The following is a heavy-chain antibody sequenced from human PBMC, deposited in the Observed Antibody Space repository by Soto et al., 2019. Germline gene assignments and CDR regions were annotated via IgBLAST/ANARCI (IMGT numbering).Heavy chain of an antibody. CDR1: GGSMSSSSYY. V-gene: IGHV4-39*01. CDR3: ARSLSHNNFDY. J-gene: IGHJ4*02. Sequence: SETLSLTCTVSGGSMSSSSYYWGSIRPPPGKGLEWIGSIYYSGSTYYNPSRKSRVTISVDTSKNQFSLKLNSVTAADTAVYYCARSLSHNNFDYWGQGTLVTVSS. D-gene: IGHD1-20*01. CDR2: IYYSGST.